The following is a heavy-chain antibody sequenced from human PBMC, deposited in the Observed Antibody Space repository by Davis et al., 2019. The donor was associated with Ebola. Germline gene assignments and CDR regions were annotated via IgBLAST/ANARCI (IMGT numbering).Heavy chain of an antibody. J-gene: IGHJ6*04. V-gene: IGHV3-21*01. Sequence: GGSLRLSCAASGLPFTTYIMNWVRQAPGKGLECVSSISSSSSYIYYADSVKGRFTISRDNAKNSLYLQMNSLRAEDTAVYYCARDTYYYGSGSYMYGMDVWGKGTTVTVSS. CDR1: GLPFTTYI. CDR3: ARDTYYYGSGSYMYGMDV. CDR2: ISSSSSYI. D-gene: IGHD3-10*01.